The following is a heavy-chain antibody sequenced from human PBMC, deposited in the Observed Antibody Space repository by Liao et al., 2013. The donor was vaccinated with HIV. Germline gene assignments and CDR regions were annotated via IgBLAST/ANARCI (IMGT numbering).Heavy chain of an antibody. V-gene: IGHV4-4*08. Sequence: QVQLQESGPGLAKPSETLSLTCTVSGGYINSYYWNWIRQSPGKGLEWIGRIDTSGSIKYSPSLKSRVTISVDTSRNQFSLKLSSVTAADTAVYYCGRDRASDFWTGSRGGDAFDIWGQGTMVTVSS. CDR1: GGYINSYY. CDR2: IDTSGSI. CDR3: GRDRASDFWTGSRGGDAFDI. D-gene: IGHD3/OR15-3a*01. J-gene: IGHJ3*02.